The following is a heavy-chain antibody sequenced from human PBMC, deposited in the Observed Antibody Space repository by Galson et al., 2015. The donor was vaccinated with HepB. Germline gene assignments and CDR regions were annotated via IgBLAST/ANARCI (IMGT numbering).Heavy chain of an antibody. Sequence: SLRLSCAASGLTFDDYAMHWVLQAPGKGLEWVSGISWNSGSIGYADSVKGRFTISRDNAKNSLYLQMNSLRAEDTALYYCAKVQKPDYYYYGMDVWGQGTTVTVSS. CDR3: AKVQKPDYYYYGMDV. CDR1: GLTFDDYA. D-gene: IGHD1-14*01. CDR2: ISWNSGSI. J-gene: IGHJ6*02. V-gene: IGHV3-9*01.